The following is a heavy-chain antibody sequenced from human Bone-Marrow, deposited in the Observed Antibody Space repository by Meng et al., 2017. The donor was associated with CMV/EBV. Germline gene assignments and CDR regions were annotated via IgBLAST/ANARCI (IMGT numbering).Heavy chain of an antibody. Sequence: ASVKVSCKASGYTFTSYYMHWVRQAPGQGLEWMGWINPNRGGTNNAQKFQGRVTMTRDTSISTAYMELSRLRSDDTAVYYCARVPLYYYGSGSYGPRGWFDPWGQGTLVTVSS. D-gene: IGHD3-10*01. CDR3: ARVPLYYYGSGSYGPRGWFDP. V-gene: IGHV1-2*02. CDR1: GYTFTSYY. CDR2: INPNRGGT. J-gene: IGHJ5*02.